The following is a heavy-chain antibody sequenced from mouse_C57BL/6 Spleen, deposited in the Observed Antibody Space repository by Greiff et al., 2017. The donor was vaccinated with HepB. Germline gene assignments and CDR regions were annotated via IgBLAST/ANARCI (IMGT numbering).Heavy chain of an antibody. V-gene: IGHV5-9-1*02. CDR3: TRTPLYYGNYYYAMDY. Sequence: EVQLVESGEGLVKPGGSLKLSCAASGFTFSSYAMSWVRQTPEKRLEWVAYISSGGDYIYYADTVKGRFTISRDNARNTLYLQMSSLKSEDTAMYYCTRTPLYYGNYYYAMDYWGQGTSVTVSS. J-gene: IGHJ4*01. CDR1: GFTFSSYA. D-gene: IGHD2-1*01. CDR2: ISSGGDYI.